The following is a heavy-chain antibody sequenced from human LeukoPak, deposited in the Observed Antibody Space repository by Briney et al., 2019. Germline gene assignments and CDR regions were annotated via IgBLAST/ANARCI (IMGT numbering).Heavy chain of an antibody. CDR1: GFSLSTSGVG. J-gene: IGHJ4*02. V-gene: IGHV2-5*02. D-gene: IGHD3-22*01. CDR3: AHGHHYYDSSGYHGPFDY. CDR2: IYWDDDK. Sequence: SGPTLVKPTQTLTLTCTFSGFSLSTSGVGVGWIRQPPGKALEWLGIIYWDDDKRYSPSLKNRLTITKDTSKNQVVLTMTNMDPVDTATYYCAHGHHYYDSSGYHGPFDYWGQGTLVTVSS.